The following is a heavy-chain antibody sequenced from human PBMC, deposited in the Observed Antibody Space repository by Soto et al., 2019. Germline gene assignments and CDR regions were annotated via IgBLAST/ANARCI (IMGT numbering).Heavy chain of an antibody. Sequence: QVQLVESGGGVVQPGRSLRLSCAASGFTFSSYGMHWVRQAPGKGLEWVAVISYDGSNEYYADSVKGRFTISRDNSKSTLYLQMNTLRPEDTAVYYCAKDTSTWYWYFDLWGRGTLVTVSS. J-gene: IGHJ2*01. CDR3: AKDTSTWYWYFDL. D-gene: IGHD6-13*01. CDR1: GFTFSSYG. CDR2: ISYDGSNE. V-gene: IGHV3-30*18.